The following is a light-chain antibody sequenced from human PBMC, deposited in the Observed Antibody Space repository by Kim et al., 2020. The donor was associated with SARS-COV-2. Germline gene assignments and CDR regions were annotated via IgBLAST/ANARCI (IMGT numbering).Light chain of an antibody. Sequence: SYELTQPPSVSVSPGQTASITCSGDYLENRYASWYQQRPGQSPLLVMYEDKKRPTGIPGRFSGSSSGNTATLTISGTQAMDEADYFCQTWDSNIGGVFGGGTKVTVL. V-gene: IGLV3-1*01. J-gene: IGLJ2*01. CDR3: QTWDSNIGGV. CDR2: EDK. CDR1: YLENRY.